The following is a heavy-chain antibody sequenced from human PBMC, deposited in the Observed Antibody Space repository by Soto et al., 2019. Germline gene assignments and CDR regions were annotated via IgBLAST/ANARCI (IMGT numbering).Heavy chain of an antibody. D-gene: IGHD2-2*01. CDR2: ISHDGINK. Sequence: GGSLRLSCAASGFTFSSYAMNWVRQAPGKGLEWVALISHDGINKYYADSVRGRFTISRDSSTNTLYLQMNSLGAADTAVYYCGRCTSTSCHLGSDYWGQGTLVTVSS. V-gene: IGHV3-30-3*01. CDR3: GRCTSTSCHLGSDY. J-gene: IGHJ4*02. CDR1: GFTFSSYA.